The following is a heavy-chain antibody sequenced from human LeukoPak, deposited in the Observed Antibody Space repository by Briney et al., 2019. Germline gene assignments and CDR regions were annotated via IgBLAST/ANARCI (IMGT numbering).Heavy chain of an antibody. V-gene: IGHV3-66*01. CDR3: AKGGEYYYDSSGYGY. CDR2: IYGGVNT. J-gene: IGHJ4*02. CDR1: GFTVSSNY. Sequence: SGGSLRLSCAASGFTVSSNYMSWVRQAPGKGLEWVSVIYGGVNTVYADSVQGRFTISRDNSKNTLYLQMNSLRAEDTAVYYCAKGGEYYYDSSGYGYWGQGTLVTVSS. D-gene: IGHD3-22*01.